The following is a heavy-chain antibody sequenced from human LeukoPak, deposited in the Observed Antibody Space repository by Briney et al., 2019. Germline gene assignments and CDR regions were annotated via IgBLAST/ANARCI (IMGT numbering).Heavy chain of an antibody. Sequence: SVKVSCKASGGTFSSYAISWVRQAPGQGLEWMGGIIPIFGTANYAQKFQGRVTITADESTSTAYMELSSLRSEDTAVYYCARGRGRLVVVTAHDYWGQGTPVTVSS. D-gene: IGHD2-21*02. CDR2: IIPIFGTA. V-gene: IGHV1-69*01. CDR1: GGTFSSYA. CDR3: ARGRGRLVVVTAHDY. J-gene: IGHJ4*02.